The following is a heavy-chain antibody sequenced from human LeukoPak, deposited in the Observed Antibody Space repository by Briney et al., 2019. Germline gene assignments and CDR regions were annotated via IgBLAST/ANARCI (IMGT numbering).Heavy chain of an antibody. V-gene: IGHV3-7*01. D-gene: IGHD1-20*01. CDR2: IKQDGSER. J-gene: IGHJ3*02. Sequence: PGGSLRPSCAASGHTFSDYWMSWVRQAPGKGLEWVANIKQDGSERYYVDSVKGRFTISRDNAKNSLYLQMNSLRAEDTAVYYCASGNWNDRAFDIWGQGTMVTVSS. CDR3: ASGNWNDRAFDI. CDR1: GHTFSDYW.